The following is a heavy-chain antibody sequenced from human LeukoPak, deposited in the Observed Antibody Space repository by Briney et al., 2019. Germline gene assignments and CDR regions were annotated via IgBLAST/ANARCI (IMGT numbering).Heavy chain of an antibody. Sequence: PGRSLRLSCAASGFTFDDYAMHWVRQAPGKGLEWVSGISWNSGSIGYADSVKGRFTISRDNAKNSLYLQMNSLRAEDTALYYCCTSHVKGDYVWGSYRADYYFDYWGQGTLVTVSS. CDR1: GFTFDDYA. J-gene: IGHJ4*02. CDR3: CTSHVKGDYVWGSYRADYYFDY. V-gene: IGHV3-9*01. CDR2: ISWNSGSI. D-gene: IGHD3-16*02.